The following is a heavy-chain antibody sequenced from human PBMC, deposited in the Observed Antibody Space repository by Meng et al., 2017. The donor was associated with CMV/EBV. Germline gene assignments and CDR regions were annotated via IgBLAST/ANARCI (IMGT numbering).Heavy chain of an antibody. J-gene: IGHJ6*02. CDR3: ARGAAARLGYYYYGMDV. V-gene: IGHV4-61*01. CDR1: GGSVSSGSYY. Sequence: SETLSLTCTVSGGSVSSGSYYWSWIRQPPGKGLEWIGYIYYSGSTNYNPSLKSRVTISVDTSKNQFSLKLSSVTAEDTAVYYCARGAAARLGYYYYGMDVWGQGTTVTVSS. CDR2: IYYSGST. D-gene: IGHD6-6*01.